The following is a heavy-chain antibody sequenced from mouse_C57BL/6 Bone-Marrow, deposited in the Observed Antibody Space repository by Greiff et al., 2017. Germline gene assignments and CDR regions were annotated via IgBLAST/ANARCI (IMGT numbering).Heavy chain of an antibody. CDR1: GYSFTDYN. D-gene: IGHD2-3*01. CDR2: INPNYGTT. Sequence: VQLKESGPELVKPGASVKISCKASGYSFTDYNMNWVKQSNGKSLEWIGVINPNYGTTSYNQKFKGKATLTVDQSSSTAYMQLNSLTSEDSAVYYCARAGGGWLLPLAMDDWGQGTSVTVSS. CDR3: ARAGGGWLLPLAMDD. V-gene: IGHV1-39*01. J-gene: IGHJ4*01.